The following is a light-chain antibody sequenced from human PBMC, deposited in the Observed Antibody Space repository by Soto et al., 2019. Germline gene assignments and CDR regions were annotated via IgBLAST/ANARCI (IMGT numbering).Light chain of an antibody. CDR3: SSYTSSSTLWV. CDR1: SSDVGGYNY. J-gene: IGLJ3*02. CDR2: DVS. V-gene: IGLV2-14*01. Sequence: QSVLTQPASVSGSPGQSITISCTGTSSDVGGYNYVSWYQQHPGKAPKLMIYDVSNRPSGVSNRFSGSKSGNTASLTISGLQAEDEADYYCSSYTSSSTLWVFGGGTMLTVL.